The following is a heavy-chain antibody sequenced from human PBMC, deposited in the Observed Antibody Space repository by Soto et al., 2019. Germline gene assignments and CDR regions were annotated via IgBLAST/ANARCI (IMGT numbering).Heavy chain of an antibody. CDR2: IYYSGST. Sequence: PSETLSLTCTVSGGTISSGGYYWSWIRQHPGKGLEWIGYIYYSGSTYYNPSLKSRVTISVDTSKNQFSLKLSSVTAADTAVYYCARSLLGSSLDYWGQGTLVTVSS. V-gene: IGHV4-31*03. CDR1: GGTISSGGYY. D-gene: IGHD1-26*01. CDR3: ARSLLGSSLDY. J-gene: IGHJ4*02.